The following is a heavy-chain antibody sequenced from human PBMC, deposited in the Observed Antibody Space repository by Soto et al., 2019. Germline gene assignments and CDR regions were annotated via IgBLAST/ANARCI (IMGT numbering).Heavy chain of an antibody. CDR1: GFTFRRFW. CDR3: AKSGYCISSNCYSSGMDV. CDR2: INSDGIGT. J-gene: IGHJ6*02. V-gene: IGHV3-74*01. D-gene: IGHD2-2*03. Sequence: GGSLRLSCAASGFTFRRFWMYWVRQVPGKGLVWVSRINSDGIGTSYADSVKGRFTISRDNAKNTLYLQMNSLRVEDTAVYYCAKSGYCISSNCYSSGMDVWGQGTTVTVSS.